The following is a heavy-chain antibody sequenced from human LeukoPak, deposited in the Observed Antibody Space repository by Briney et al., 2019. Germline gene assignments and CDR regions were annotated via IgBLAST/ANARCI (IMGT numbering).Heavy chain of an antibody. D-gene: IGHD1-26*01. CDR1: GGSISSGGYY. CDR2: IYHSGST. J-gene: IGHJ4*02. Sequence: SETLSLTCTVSGGSISSGGYYWSWIRQPPGEGLEWIGYIYHSGSTYYNPSLKSRVTISVDRSKNQFSLKLSSVTAADTAVYYCASSGDSGSYVNYWGQGTLVTVSS. CDR3: ASSGDSGSYVNY. V-gene: IGHV4-30-2*01.